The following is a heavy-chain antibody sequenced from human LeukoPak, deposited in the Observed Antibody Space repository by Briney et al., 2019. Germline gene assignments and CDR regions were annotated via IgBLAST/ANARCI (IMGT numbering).Heavy chain of an antibody. CDR3: AKDPYRSSSGLGDC. D-gene: IGHD6-6*01. Sequence: PGGSLRLSCAASGFTFSSYAMSGVRQAPGKGLEWVSSISGSGGTAYYADSVKGRFAISRDNSKNMVYLQMNSLRAEDTAVYYCAKDPYRSSSGLGDCWGQGTLVTVSS. CDR1: GFTFSSYA. J-gene: IGHJ4*02. V-gene: IGHV3-23*01. CDR2: ISGSGGTA.